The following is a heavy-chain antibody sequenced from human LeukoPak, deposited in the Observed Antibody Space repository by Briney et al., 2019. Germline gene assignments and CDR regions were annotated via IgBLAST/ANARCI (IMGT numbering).Heavy chain of an antibody. CDR1: GFIFSDYS. Sequence: GGSLRLSCAASGFIFSDYSMNWVRQAPGKGLEWISNIRGSRSGLGSGMYYADSVRGRFTISRDDAKNSLYLQMSSLRAEDTAFYYCARDNNWGFDYWGQGALVTISS. J-gene: IGHJ4*02. CDR3: ARDNNWGFDY. CDR2: IRGSRSGLGSGM. V-gene: IGHV3-48*04. D-gene: IGHD7-27*01.